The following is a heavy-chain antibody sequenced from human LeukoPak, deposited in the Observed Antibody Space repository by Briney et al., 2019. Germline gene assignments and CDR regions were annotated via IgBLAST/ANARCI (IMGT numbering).Heavy chain of an antibody. J-gene: IGHJ4*02. CDR3: AKDSVATDPYYFDY. CDR2: ISSGGNTI. D-gene: IGHD5-12*01. CDR1: GFTFSNYS. Sequence: GGSLGLSCAASGFTFSNYSMNWARQAPGKGLEWISYISSGGNTIYYADSVKGRFTISRDNSKNTLYLQMNSLRAEDTAVYYCAKDSVATDPYYFDYWGQGTLVTVSS. V-gene: IGHV3-48*01.